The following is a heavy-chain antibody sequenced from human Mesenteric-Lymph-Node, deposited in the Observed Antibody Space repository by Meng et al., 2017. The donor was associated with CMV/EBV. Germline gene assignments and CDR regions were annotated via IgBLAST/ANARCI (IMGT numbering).Heavy chain of an antibody. CDR2: INPNNGDT. Sequence: SCKASGGALTNYIIFWVRQAPGQRLEWMGRINPNNGDTNYAQHFQGRVTMTRDTSISTAYMALSRLTSDDTAIYYCARDEGSSSSQDFWGQGSLVTVSS. CDR1: GGALTNYI. J-gene: IGHJ4*02. D-gene: IGHD2-2*01. V-gene: IGHV1-2*06. CDR3: ARDEGSSSSQDF.